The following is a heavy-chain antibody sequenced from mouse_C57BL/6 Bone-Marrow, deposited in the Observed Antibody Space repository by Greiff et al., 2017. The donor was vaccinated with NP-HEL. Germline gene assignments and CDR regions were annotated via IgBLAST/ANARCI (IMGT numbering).Heavy chain of an antibody. V-gene: IGHV5-4*03. CDR3: ARPWVLFAY. CDR2: ISDGGSYT. J-gene: IGHJ3*01. CDR1: GFTFSSYA. Sequence: DVKLVESGGGLVKPGGSLKLSCAASGFTFSSYAMSWVRQTPEKRLEWVATISDGGSYTYYPDNVKGRFTISRDNAKNKLYLQMSHLKSEDTAMYYCARPWVLFAYWGQGTLVTVSA.